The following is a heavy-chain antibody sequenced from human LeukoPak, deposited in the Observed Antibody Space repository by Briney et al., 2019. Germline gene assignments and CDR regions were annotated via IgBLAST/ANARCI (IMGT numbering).Heavy chain of an antibody. V-gene: IGHV1-69*13. Sequence: SVKVSCKASGGTFSSYAISWVRQAPGQGLEWMGGIIPIFGTANYAQKFQGRVAITADESTSTAYMELSSLRSEDTAVYYCARERTSYQLRKYYFDYWGQGTLVTVSS. CDR1: GGTFSSYA. CDR3: ARERTSYQLRKYYFDY. CDR2: IIPIFGTA. D-gene: IGHD2-2*01. J-gene: IGHJ4*02.